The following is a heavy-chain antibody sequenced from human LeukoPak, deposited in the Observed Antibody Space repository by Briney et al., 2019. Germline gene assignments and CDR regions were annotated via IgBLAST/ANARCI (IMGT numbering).Heavy chain of an antibody. CDR1: GFTFSSYG. Sequence: GGSLRLSCAASGFTFSSYGMHWVRQAPGKGLEWVAFIRYDGSNKYYADSVKGRFTISRDNSTNTLYLQMNSLSAEDTAVYYCARASSPMIVGGYYFDYWGQGTLVTVSS. D-gene: IGHD3-22*01. CDR3: ARASSPMIVGGYYFDY. CDR2: IRYDGSNK. V-gene: IGHV3-30*02. J-gene: IGHJ4*02.